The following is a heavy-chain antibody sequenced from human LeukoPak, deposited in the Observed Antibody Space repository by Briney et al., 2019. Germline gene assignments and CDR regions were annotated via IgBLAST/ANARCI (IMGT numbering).Heavy chain of an antibody. V-gene: IGHV3-30-3*01. D-gene: IGHD6-19*01. CDR2: MSSDGSNK. J-gene: IGHJ3*02. CDR1: GFTFSVYT. CDR3: ARALSSGWSHAFDI. Sequence: GGSLTLSCAASGFTFSVYTIHWVRQAPGKGLEWVAVMSSDGSNKYYADSVKGRFTISRDNSRNTMYLQMNSLRAEDTAVYYCARALSSGWSHAFDIWGQGTMVTVSS.